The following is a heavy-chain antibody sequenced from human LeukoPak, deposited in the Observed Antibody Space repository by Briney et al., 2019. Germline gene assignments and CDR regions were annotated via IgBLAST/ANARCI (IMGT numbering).Heavy chain of an antibody. V-gene: IGHV3-30*03. J-gene: IGHJ6*02. Sequence: GGSLRLSCAASGFTFSSYSMNWVRQAPGKGLEWVAVISYDGSNKHYADSVKGRFTISRDNSKNTLYLQMNSLRAEDTAVYYCARDQRYYGSGDGMDVWGQGTTVTVSS. CDR3: ARDQRYYGSGDGMDV. CDR1: GFTFSSYS. CDR2: ISYDGSNK. D-gene: IGHD3-10*01.